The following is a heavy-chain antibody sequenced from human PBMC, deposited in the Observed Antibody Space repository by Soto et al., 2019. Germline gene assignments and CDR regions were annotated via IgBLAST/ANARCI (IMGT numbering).Heavy chain of an antibody. J-gene: IGHJ2*01. D-gene: IGHD6-25*01. CDR3: ARRSGEDWYFDL. CDR2: VYYTGTS. CDR1: GGSIRSSY. Sequence: QIQLQESGPGLVKPSETLSLTCTVSGGSIRSSYWSWIRQSPGRGLEWIAYVYYTGTSNHNPSLSRRVTISVDTSKNQFSLNLSSVTAADTAVYYCARRSGEDWYFDLWGRGTLVTVSS. V-gene: IGHV4-59*01.